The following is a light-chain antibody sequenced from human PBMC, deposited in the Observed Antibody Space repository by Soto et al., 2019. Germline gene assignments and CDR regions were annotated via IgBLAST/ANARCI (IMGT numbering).Light chain of an antibody. J-gene: IGKJ4*01. CDR3: QQYNNWPLT. V-gene: IGKV3-15*01. CDR2: GAS. CDR1: QSVNNN. Sequence: EIVMTQSPATLSVSPGERATLSCMASQSVNNNLAWYQQKPGQAPRLLIYGASATATGIPARFSGSGSGTEFTLTISSLQSEDFAVYYCQQYNNWPLTFGGGTKVEIK.